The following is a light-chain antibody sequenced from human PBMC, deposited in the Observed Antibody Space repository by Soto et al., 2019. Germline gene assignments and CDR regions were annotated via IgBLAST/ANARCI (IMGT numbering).Light chain of an antibody. CDR2: WPS. CDR3: QQYYSTPIT. Sequence: DIVVTQSPDSLAVSLVERATIVSKSTQTILYSSSNQNYSARYQQQPGQPPKRLISWPSTRDSGVPDRFSGSGDETDFTLTIRSLQAEDVAVYFCQQYYSTPITFGGGTKVEIK. V-gene: IGKV4-1*01. J-gene: IGKJ4*01. CDR1: QTILYSSSNQNY.